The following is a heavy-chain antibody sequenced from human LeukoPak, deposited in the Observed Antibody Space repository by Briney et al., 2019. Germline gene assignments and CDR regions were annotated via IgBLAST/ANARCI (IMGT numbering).Heavy chain of an antibody. CDR3: ARGTTSRIFDY. J-gene: IGHJ4*02. CDR1: GGSFSGYY. Sequence: PSETLSLTCAVYGGSFSGYYWSWIRQPPGKGLEWIGEISHSGSTNYNPSLKSRVTISVDTSKNQFSLKLSSVTAADTAVYYCARGTTSRIFDYWGQGTLVTVSS. V-gene: IGHV4-34*01. D-gene: IGHD4-17*01. CDR2: ISHSGST.